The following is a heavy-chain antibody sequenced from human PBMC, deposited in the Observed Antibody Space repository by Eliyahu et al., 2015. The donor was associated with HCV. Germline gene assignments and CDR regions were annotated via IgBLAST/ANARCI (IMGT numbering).Heavy chain of an antibody. D-gene: IGHD7-27*01. V-gene: IGHV3-7*01. J-gene: IGHJ4*02. Sequence: EVHLVESGGHSVQPGGSLRLXCSASGFTFSNFWLSWVRQAPGKGLEWVANIKQDGSEKYYEDFVSGRFTISRDNAKNSLYLEMSSLTADDTATYYCATSSHWASADWGQGTLVTVSS. CDR2: IKQDGSEK. CDR3: ATSSHWASAD. CDR1: GFTFSNFW.